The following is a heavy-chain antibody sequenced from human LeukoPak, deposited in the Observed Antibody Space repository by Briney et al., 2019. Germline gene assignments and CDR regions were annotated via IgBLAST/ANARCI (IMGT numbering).Heavy chain of an antibody. CDR2: MNPNSGNT. Sequence: ASVKVSCKASGYTFTSYDINWVRQATGQGLEWMGWMNPNSGNTGYAQKSQGRVTMTRNTSISTAYMELSSLRSEDTAVYYCARDGDYGPFTDYWGQGTLVTVSS. V-gene: IGHV1-8*01. CDR1: GYTFTSYD. J-gene: IGHJ4*02. D-gene: IGHD4-17*01. CDR3: ARDGDYGPFTDY.